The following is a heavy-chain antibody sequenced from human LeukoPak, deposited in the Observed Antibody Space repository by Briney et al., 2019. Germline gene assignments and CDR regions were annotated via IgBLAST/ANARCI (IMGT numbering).Heavy chain of an antibody. CDR2: IYYSGST. J-gene: IGHJ4*02. CDR3: ARDLRPFDY. Sequence: SETLSLTCTVSGYSISSGYYWGWIRQPPGKGLEWIGSIYYSGSTYYNPSLKSRVTISVDTSKNQFSLKLSSVTAADTAVYYCARDLRPFDYWGQGTLVTVSS. V-gene: IGHV4-38-2*02. CDR1: GYSISSGYY.